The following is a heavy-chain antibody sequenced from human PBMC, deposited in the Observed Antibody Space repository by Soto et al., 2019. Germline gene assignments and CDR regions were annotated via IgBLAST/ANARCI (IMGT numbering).Heavy chain of an antibody. Sequence: VGSLRLSCAASGFTFNSHTMNWVRQAPGKGLEWLSYISDSSASIYYADSVKGRFTVSRDNAKNSLYLQMNSLRAEDKAVYYCTRELEATGYWGQGALVTVSS. J-gene: IGHJ4*02. CDR2: ISDSSASI. CDR3: TRELEATGY. D-gene: IGHD1-1*01. CDR1: GFTFNSHT. V-gene: IGHV3-48*04.